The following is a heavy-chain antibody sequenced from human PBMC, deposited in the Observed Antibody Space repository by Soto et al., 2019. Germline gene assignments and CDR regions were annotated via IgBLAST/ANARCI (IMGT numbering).Heavy chain of an antibody. CDR2: IIPIFGTA. D-gene: IGHD2-2*03. J-gene: IGHJ4*02. CDR3: ARAGAGYCSRTRCPSFDY. CDR1: VGTLSGYV. V-gene: IGHV1-69*13. Sequence: SVNRSGNPYVGTLSGYVISSVRQAPGQGLEWMGGIIPIFGTANYAQKFQGRVTITADESTSTAYMELRSLRSEDTAVYYCARAGAGYCSRTRCPSFDYWGQATLGTGSS.